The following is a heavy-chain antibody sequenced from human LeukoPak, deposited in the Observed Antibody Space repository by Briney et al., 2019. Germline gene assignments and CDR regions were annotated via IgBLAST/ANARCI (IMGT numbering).Heavy chain of an antibody. V-gene: IGHV4-39*07. D-gene: IGHD3-3*01. CDR3: ARAGKDDFWSGYSFYFDY. Sequence: SETLSLTCTVSGGSISSSSYYWGWIRQPPGKGLEWIGSIYYSGSTYYNPSLKSRVTISVGTSKNQFSLKLSSVTAADTAVYYCARAGKDDFWSGYSFYFDYWGQGTLVTVSS. CDR1: GGSISSSSYY. J-gene: IGHJ4*02. CDR2: IYYSGST.